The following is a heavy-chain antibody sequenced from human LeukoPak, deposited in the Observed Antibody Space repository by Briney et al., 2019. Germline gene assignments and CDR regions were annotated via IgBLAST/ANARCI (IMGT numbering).Heavy chain of an antibody. CDR2: LYSGGGS. V-gene: IGHV3-66*01. CDR3: ARDTSTVTSYGMDV. CDR1: GFTVSSTY. J-gene: IGHJ6*02. D-gene: IGHD4-17*01. Sequence: PGGSLRLSCAASGFTVSSTYMSWVRQAPGKGLEWVSLLYSGGGSYYPDSVKGRFTISRDNSKNTLYLQMNSLRAEDTAIYYCARDTSTVTSYGMDVWGQGTTVTVSS.